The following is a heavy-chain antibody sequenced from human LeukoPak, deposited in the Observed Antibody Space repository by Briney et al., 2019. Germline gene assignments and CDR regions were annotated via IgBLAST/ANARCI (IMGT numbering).Heavy chain of an antibody. J-gene: IGHJ4*02. V-gene: IGHV3-48*02. D-gene: IGHD3-22*01. CDR1: GESFSGYY. Sequence: ETLSLTCAVYGESFSGYYWNWVRQAPGKGLEWVSYISSGGSTIYYADTVKGRFTISRDNARNSLYLQMNGLTDEDTAVYYCAREPPGNYDDSGHYYAYFDCWGQGALVTVSS. CDR2: ISSGGSTI. CDR3: AREPPGNYDDSGHYYAYFDC.